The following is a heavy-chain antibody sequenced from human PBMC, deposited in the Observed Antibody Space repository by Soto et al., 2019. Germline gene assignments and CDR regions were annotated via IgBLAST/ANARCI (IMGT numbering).Heavy chain of an antibody. CDR1: GFTFTNYA. V-gene: IGHV3-23*01. Sequence: GGSLRLSCAASGFTFTNYAMNWVRQAPGKGLEWVSTITGGGGSNKYYADSVKGRFTISRDNSKNTLYLQMNSLRAEDTAVYYCARATTKSLYSSSWYGIDYWGQGTLVTVSS. CDR2: ITGGGGSNK. J-gene: IGHJ4*02. CDR3: ARATTKSLYSSSWYGIDY. D-gene: IGHD6-13*01.